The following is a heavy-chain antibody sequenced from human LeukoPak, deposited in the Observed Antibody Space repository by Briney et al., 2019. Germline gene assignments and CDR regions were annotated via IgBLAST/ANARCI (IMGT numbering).Heavy chain of an antibody. V-gene: IGHV1-2*02. CDR3: ARGPTARGQLLSDY. Sequence: GASVKVSCKASGYTFTGYYMHWVRQAPGQGLEWMGWINPNSGGTNYAQKFRGRVTMTRDTSISTAYMELSRLRSDDTAVYYCARGPTARGQLLSDYWGQGTLVTVSS. CDR2: INPNSGGT. CDR1: GYTFTGYY. J-gene: IGHJ4*02. D-gene: IGHD2-2*01.